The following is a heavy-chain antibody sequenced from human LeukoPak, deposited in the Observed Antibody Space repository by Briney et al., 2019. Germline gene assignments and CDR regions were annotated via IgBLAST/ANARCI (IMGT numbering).Heavy chain of an antibody. CDR3: ARDLEYSGSPGAFDI. Sequence: RVASVKVSCKASGGTFSSYAISWVRQAPGQGLEWMGIINPSGGSTSYAQKFQGRVTMTRDTSTSTVYMEPSSLRSEDTAVYYCARDLEYSGSPGAFDIWGQGTMVTVSS. V-gene: IGHV1-46*01. CDR2: INPSGGST. J-gene: IGHJ3*02. CDR1: GGTFSSYA. D-gene: IGHD1-26*01.